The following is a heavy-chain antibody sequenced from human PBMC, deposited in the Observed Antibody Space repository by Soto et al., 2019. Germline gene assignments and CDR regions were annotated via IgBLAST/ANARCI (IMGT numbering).Heavy chain of an antibody. D-gene: IGHD2-15*01. CDR2: ISPGDSET. Sequence: GESLKISCKGSGYSFTSYWISWVRQMPGKGLEWMGIISPGDSETKYSPSFQGQVTISVDKSINTAYLQWSSLKASDTAMYYCASTGSWYGTLYYFDYWGQGALVTVSS. V-gene: IGHV5-51*01. CDR3: ASTGSWYGTLYYFDY. CDR1: GYSFTSYW. J-gene: IGHJ4*02.